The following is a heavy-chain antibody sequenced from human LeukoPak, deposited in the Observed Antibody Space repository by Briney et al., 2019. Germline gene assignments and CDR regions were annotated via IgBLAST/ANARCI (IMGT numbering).Heavy chain of an antibody. J-gene: IGHJ2*01. Sequence: PSETLSLTCTVSGGSITSSSYYWGWIRQPPGKGLEWIGSIYYSGSTYYNPSLKSRVTISVDTSKNQFSLKLSSVTAADTAVYYCARSYDFWSGYYRYFDLWGRGTLVTVSS. D-gene: IGHD3-3*01. CDR2: IYYSGST. V-gene: IGHV4-39*07. CDR1: GGSITSSSYY. CDR3: ARSYDFWSGYYRYFDL.